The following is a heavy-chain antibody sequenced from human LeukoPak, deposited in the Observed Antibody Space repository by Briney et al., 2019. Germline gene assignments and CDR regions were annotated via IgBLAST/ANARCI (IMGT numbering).Heavy chain of an antibody. Sequence: SETLSLTVSVYARSPVGFNSGSVRQPPGKGLEWVGEINHSGSTNYNPSLKSRVTISVESSNNHFSLKLSSVSAADTAVNRGCTSCVAYAYSSSWFCPYWGQGTLVTVSS. CDR2: INHSGST. V-gene: IGHV4-34*01. CDR1: ARSPVGFN. J-gene: IGHJ4*02. CDR3: CTSCVAYAYSSSWFCPY. D-gene: IGHD6-13*01.